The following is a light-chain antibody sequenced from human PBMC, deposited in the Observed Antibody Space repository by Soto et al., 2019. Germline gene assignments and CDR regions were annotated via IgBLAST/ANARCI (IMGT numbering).Light chain of an antibody. CDR3: SSFAGSNNRYV. J-gene: IGLJ1*01. CDR2: EVT. CDR1: SSDVGGYNF. Sequence: QSVLTQPPSASGSPGQSVTISCTGTSSDVGGYNFVSWYLQHPGEAPKLIIYEVTKWPSGVPDRFSGSKSGNTASLTVSGLQTEDEADYYCSSFAGSNNRYVFGTGTKLTVL. V-gene: IGLV2-8*01.